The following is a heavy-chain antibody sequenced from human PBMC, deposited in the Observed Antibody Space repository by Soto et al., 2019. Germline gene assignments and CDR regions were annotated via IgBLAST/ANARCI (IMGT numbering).Heavy chain of an antibody. D-gene: IGHD3-22*01. V-gene: IGHV3-33*08. Sequence: PGGSLRLSCAASGFTFSSFAMSWVRQAPGKGLEWVAVIWYDGSNKYYADSVKGRFTISRDNSKNTLYLQMNSLRAEDTVVYYCARDRYYYDSSGYYPFDYWGQGT. J-gene: IGHJ4*02. CDR2: IWYDGSNK. CDR1: GFTFSSFA. CDR3: ARDRYYYDSSGYYPFDY.